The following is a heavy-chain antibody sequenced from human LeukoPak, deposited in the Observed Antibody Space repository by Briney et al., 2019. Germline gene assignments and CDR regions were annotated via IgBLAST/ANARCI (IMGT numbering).Heavy chain of an antibody. Sequence: PSETLSLTCTVSGGSISTTNYYWGWIRQPPGKGLEWIGSIYYSGSTYYNPSLKSRVTISVDTSKNQFSLNLSSVTAADTAVYYCARVSYNQHHIAVAGREFDYWGQGTLVTVSS. J-gene: IGHJ4*02. V-gene: IGHV4-39*07. CDR1: GGSISTTNYY. CDR3: ARVSYNQHHIAVAGREFDY. CDR2: IYYSGST. D-gene: IGHD6-19*01.